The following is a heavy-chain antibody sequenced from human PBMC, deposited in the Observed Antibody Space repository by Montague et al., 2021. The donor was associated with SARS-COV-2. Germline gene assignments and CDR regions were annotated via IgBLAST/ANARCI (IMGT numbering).Heavy chain of an antibody. Sequence: SETLSLTCAVSGVSITSTNWCSLVRQPPGKGLVWFGGISYGGIATYNPSLKSRATISMDSSRNLCSLKLRSATAADTARYYCAGKVLTVPADYWGQGTLVTVS. J-gene: IGHJ4*02. CDR1: GVSITSTNW. V-gene: IGHV4-4*02. CDR2: ISYGGIA. CDR3: AGKVLTVPADY. D-gene: IGHD4-11*01.